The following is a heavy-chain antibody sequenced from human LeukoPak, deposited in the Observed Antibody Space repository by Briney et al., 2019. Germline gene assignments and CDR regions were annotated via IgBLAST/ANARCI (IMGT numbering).Heavy chain of an antibody. V-gene: IGHV4-59*01. CDR2: IYSSGST. J-gene: IGHJ4*02. CDR1: GGSISSYY. Sequence: SETLSLTCTVSGGSISSYYWSWIRQPPGKGLEWIGYIYSSGSTNYNPSLKSRVTISVDTSKNQFSLKLSSVTAADTAVYYCASLRVPGDFDYWGQGTLVTVSS. CDR3: ASLRVPGDFDY.